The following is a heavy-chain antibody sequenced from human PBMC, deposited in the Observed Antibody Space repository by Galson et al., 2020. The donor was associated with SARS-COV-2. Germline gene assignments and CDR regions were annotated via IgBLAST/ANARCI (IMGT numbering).Heavy chain of an antibody. CDR2: IYYTGSA. J-gene: IGHJ4*02. Sequence: SETLSLTCSVSGGSLSSTTSYWVWIRQPPGKGLEWIGSIYYTGSAYYNPSLKSRVSISVDTSKNQISLKLSPVTAADTAVYFCARDPAGVGHDFWSASPHYFDFWGQGTLVTVSS. CDR3: ARDPAGVGHDFWSASPHYFDF. CDR1: GGSLSSTTSY. V-gene: IGHV4-39*07. D-gene: IGHD3-3*01.